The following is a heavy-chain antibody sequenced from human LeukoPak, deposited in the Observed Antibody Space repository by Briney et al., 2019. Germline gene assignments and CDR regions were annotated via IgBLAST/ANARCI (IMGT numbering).Heavy chain of an antibody. CDR1: GCTFRCYA. D-gene: IGHD3-22*01. CDR3: ARAGDSSGYNMDV. J-gene: IGHJ6*03. CDR2: IIPIFGTA. Sequence: SVKVSCKSSGCTFRCYAISWVRQAPGQGLEWMGRIIPIFGTANSAQKFQSRGTITTDESTSTAYIELRSLRSEDTAVYYCARAGDSSGYNMDVWGKGTTVTVSS. V-gene: IGHV1-69*05.